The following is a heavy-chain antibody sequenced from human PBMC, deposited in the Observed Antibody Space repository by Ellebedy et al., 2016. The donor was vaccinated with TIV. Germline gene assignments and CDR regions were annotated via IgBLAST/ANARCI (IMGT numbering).Heavy chain of an antibody. D-gene: IGHD1-26*01. Sequence: SETLSLXXTVSGGSISSGDYYWSWIRQPPGKGLEWIGYIYYSGSTYYNPSLKSRVTISVDTSKNQFSLKLSSVTAADTAVYYCARDWLVGASAFDYWGQGTLVTVSS. CDR1: GGSISSGDYY. J-gene: IGHJ4*02. CDR3: ARDWLVGASAFDY. CDR2: IYYSGST. V-gene: IGHV4-30-4*01.